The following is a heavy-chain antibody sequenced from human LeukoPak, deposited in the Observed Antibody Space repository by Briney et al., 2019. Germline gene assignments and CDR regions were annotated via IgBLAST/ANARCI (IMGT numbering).Heavy chain of an antibody. J-gene: IGHJ6*02. CDR1: GGSFSGYY. CDR3: ARTWGYCSSTSCSYYYYGMDV. CDR2: INHSGST. D-gene: IGHD2-2*01. Sequence: SETLSLTCAVYGGSFSGYYWSWIRQPPGKGLEWIGEINHSGSTNYNPSLKSRVTISVDTSKNQFSLKLSSVTAADTAVYYCARTWGYCSSTSCSYYYYGMDVWGQGTTVTVSS. V-gene: IGHV4-34*01.